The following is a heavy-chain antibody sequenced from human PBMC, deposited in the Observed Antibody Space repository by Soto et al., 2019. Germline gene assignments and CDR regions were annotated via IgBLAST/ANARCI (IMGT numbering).Heavy chain of an antibody. D-gene: IGHD2-15*01. CDR3: ARGQEVGAHFFDS. CDR2: IGTAGDT. Sequence: GGSLRLSCEASGFTFSGFDMHWVGQPTGKGLEWVSTIGTAGDTYYAVSVQGRFTISRDNAKNSLSLQMNSLRAGDTAVYFCARGQEVGAHFFDSWGQGTQVTVSS. V-gene: IGHV3-13*01. J-gene: IGHJ4*02. CDR1: GFTFSGFD.